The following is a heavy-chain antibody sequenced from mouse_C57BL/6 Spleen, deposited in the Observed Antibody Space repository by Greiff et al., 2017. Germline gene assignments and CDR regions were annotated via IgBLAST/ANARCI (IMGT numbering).Heavy chain of an antibody. J-gene: IGHJ4*01. D-gene: IGHD1-1*02. CDR2: INPYNGGT. CDR3: ARGGGYYYYAMDY. Sequence: VQLQQSGPVLVKPGASVKMSCKASGYTFTDYYMNWVKQSHGKSLEWIGVINPYNGGTSYNQKFKGKATLTVDKSSSTAYMELNSLTSEDSAVYYCARGGGYYYYAMDYWGQGTSVTVSS. V-gene: IGHV1-19*01. CDR1: GYTFTDYY.